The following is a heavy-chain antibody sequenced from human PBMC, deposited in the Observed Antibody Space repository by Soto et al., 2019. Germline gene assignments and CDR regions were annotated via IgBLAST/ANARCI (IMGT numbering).Heavy chain of an antibody. V-gene: IGHV1-18*01. Sequence: QVHLVQSGAEVKKPGASVKVSCKASGFSFTTYGVTWVRQAPGPGLEWMGWITVDNGNTNYAQKLQGRVTLTPDTSTNAAYMELSRLRSDETAVYYCARAYSYGSYWYFDLWGRGTLVTVSS. CDR3: ARAYSYGSYWYFDL. CDR1: GFSFTTYG. D-gene: IGHD5-18*01. CDR2: ITVDNGNT. J-gene: IGHJ2*01.